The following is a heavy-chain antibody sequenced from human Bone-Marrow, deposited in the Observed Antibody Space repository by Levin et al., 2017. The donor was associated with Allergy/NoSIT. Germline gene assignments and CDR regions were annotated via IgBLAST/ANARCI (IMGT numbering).Heavy chain of an antibody. D-gene: IGHD2/OR15-2a*01. V-gene: IGHV3-7*01. J-gene: IGHJ4*02. CDR2: IKRDGSER. CDR1: GFSFSTYW. Sequence: GESLKISCAASGFSFSTYWMTWVRQVPGKGLEWVANIKRDGSERYYVDSVKGRFTISRDNAENLLYLQMNSLRADDTAVYYCARFSRSTTPVYWGQGSLVTVSS. CDR3: ARFSRSTTPVY.